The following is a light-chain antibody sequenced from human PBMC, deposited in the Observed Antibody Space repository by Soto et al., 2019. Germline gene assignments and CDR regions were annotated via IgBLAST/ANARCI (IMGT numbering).Light chain of an antibody. Sequence: QSALTQPASMSGSPGQSITISCSGTTYGFETYNQVSWYQQHPGKAPKLFIYAGSKRPSGVANRFSGSKSGNTASLTISGLEDDDEAYYCCSSDVGESAYAFGTGTKLTVL. V-gene: IGLV2-23*01. CDR3: SSDVGESAYA. J-gene: IGLJ1*01. CDR2: AGS. CDR1: TYGFETYNQ.